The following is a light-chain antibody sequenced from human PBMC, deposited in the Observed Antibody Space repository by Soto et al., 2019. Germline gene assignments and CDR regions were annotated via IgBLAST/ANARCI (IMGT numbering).Light chain of an antibody. CDR3: QQCRNWPLT. CDR1: QNVYNN. Sequence: EIVMTQSPATLSVSPGEGATLSCKASQNVYNNLAWYQQRPGQPPRLLIYDASTRATGISARFSGSGYGTEFTLTISSLQSEDFAVYLCQQCRNWPLTFGGGTKVEIK. V-gene: IGKV3-15*01. CDR2: DAS. J-gene: IGKJ4*01.